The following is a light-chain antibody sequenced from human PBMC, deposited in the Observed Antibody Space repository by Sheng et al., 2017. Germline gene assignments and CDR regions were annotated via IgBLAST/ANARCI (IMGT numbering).Light chain of an antibody. V-gene: IGLV3-25*03. Sequence: SHELTQPPSVSVSPGQTAGITCSGDALPKQYTYWFQQKPGQAPVLVIYKDSQRASGIPERFSGSSSGTRATLTISGVQAEDEADYYCQSSDTSGTYWVFGGGTKADRP. CDR2: KDS. J-gene: IGLJ3*02. CDR3: QSSDTSGTYWV. CDR1: ALPKQY.